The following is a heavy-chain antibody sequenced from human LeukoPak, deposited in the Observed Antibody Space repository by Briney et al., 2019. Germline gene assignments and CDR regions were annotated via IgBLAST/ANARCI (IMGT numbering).Heavy chain of an antibody. V-gene: IGHV3-66*01. J-gene: IGHJ4*02. CDR2: IYSGGST. Sequence: PGGSLRLSCAASGFTVITNYMSWVRQAPGKGLEWVSVIYSGGSTYYADSVKGRFTISRDNSKNTLYLQMNSLRAEDTAVYYCARLTVTTRTFDYWGQGTLVTVSS. D-gene: IGHD4-11*01. CDR3: ARLTVTTRTFDY. CDR1: GFTVITNY.